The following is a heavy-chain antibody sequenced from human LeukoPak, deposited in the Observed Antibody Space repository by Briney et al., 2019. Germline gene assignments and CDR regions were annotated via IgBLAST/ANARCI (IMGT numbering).Heavy chain of an antibody. J-gene: IGHJ5*02. V-gene: IGHV4-39*01. D-gene: IGHD3-3*01. CDR2: IYYSGST. CDR1: GGSISSSSYY. Sequence: PSETLSLTCTVSGGSISSSSYYWGWIRQPPGKGLEWIGRIYYSGSTYYNPSLKSRVTISVDTSKNQFSLKLSSVTAADTAVYYCAGINPDYYDFWSGYYHWGQGTLVTVSS. CDR3: AGINPDYYDFWSGYYH.